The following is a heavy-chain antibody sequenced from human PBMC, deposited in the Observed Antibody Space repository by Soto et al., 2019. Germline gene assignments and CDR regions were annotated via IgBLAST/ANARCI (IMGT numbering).Heavy chain of an antibody. J-gene: IGHJ4*02. V-gene: IGHV3-9*01. D-gene: IGHD2-15*01. CDR1: GFTFDDYA. CDR3: VKDSAGSCCTFYLDY. CDR2: ISWNSGRI. Sequence: EVQLVESGGGLVQPGRSLRLSCAASGFTFDDYAMHWVRQAPGKGLEWVSGISWNSGRIGYADSVKGRFTISRDNAKNSLFLQISSLRVEDTALYYCVKDSAGSCCTFYLDYWGQGALVTVSS.